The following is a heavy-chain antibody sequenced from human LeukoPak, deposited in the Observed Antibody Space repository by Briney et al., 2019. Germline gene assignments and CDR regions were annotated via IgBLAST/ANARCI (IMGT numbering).Heavy chain of an antibody. CDR1: GGSISSYY. J-gene: IGHJ4*02. V-gene: IGHV4-59*12. D-gene: IGHD3-22*01. CDR2: IYYSGSI. Sequence: SETLSLTCTVSGGSISSYYWSWIRQPPGKGLEWIGYIYYSGSINYNPSLKSRVTISVDTSKNQFSLKLSSVTAADTAVYYCARGRNYYDSSGQTLFDYWGQGTLVTVSS. CDR3: ARGRNYYDSSGQTLFDY.